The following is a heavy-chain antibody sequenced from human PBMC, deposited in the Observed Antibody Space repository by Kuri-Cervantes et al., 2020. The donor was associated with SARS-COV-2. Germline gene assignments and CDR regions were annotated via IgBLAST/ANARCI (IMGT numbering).Heavy chain of an antibody. CDR2: IDPTDTDT. CDR1: GYSFTSYW. V-gene: IGHV5-10-1*01. Sequence: GGSLRLSCMASGYSFTSYWITWVRQMPGEGLEWMGRIDPTDTDTYYSPSFQGHVTFSTDKTIATAYLRWSSLKASDTAMYFCARRVACLKMFDLWGQGTPVTVSS. CDR3: ARRVACLKMFDL. D-gene: IGHD5-12*01. J-gene: IGHJ5*02.